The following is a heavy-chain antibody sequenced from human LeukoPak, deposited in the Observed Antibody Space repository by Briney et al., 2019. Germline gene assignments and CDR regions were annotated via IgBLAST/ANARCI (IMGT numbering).Heavy chain of an antibody. D-gene: IGHD6-13*01. J-gene: IGHJ6*02. CDR1: GFTFNSYS. CDR2: ISSNSNYI. V-gene: IGHV3-21*01. CDR3: ARDAIASNWPNYYYGMDV. Sequence: GGSLRLSCAASGFTFNSYSMNWVRQAPGKGLEWVSSISSNSNYIFYADSVKGRFTISRDNAKNSLYLQMNSLRVEDTAVYYCARDAIASNWPNYYYGMDVWGLGTTVTVSS.